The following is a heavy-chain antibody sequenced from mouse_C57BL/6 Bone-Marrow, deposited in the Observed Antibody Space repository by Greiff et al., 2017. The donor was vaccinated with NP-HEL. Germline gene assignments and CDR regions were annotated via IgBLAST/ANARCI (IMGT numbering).Heavy chain of an antibody. CDR3: ASLITTVVAPYYYAMDY. CDR2: ISSGGSYT. J-gene: IGHJ4*01. D-gene: IGHD1-1*01. V-gene: IGHV5-6*02. Sequence: DVMLVESGGDLVKPGGSLKLSCAASGFTFSSYGMSWVRQTPDKRLEWVATISSGGSYTYYPDSVKGRFTISRDNAKNTLYLQMSSLKSEDTAMYYCASLITTVVAPYYYAMDYWGQGTSVTVSS. CDR1: GFTFSSYG.